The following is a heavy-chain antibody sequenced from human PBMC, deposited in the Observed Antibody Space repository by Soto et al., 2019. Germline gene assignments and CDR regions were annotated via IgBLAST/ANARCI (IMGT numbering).Heavy chain of an antibody. CDR2: IYYSGST. Sequence: PSETLSLTCTVSCGSISSGGYYWSWIRQHPGKGLEWIGYIYYSGSTYYNPSLKSRVTISVDTSKNQFSLKLSSVTAADTAVYYCARGYYGSGSYLVWFDPWGQGTLVTVSS. CDR3: ARGYYGSGSYLVWFDP. D-gene: IGHD3-10*01. V-gene: IGHV4-31*03. J-gene: IGHJ5*02. CDR1: CGSISSGGYY.